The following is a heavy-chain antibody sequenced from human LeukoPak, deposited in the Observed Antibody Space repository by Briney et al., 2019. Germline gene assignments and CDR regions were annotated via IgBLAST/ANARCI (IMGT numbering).Heavy chain of an antibody. V-gene: IGHV3-23*01. CDR1: GFTFSSYA. CDR3: TKETGLGYDFWSDLNWFDL. D-gene: IGHD3-3*01. CDR2: ISGSGGST. J-gene: IGHJ5*02. Sequence: PGGPLRLSCAASGFTFSSYAMSGLRQAPGKGLEWVSAISGSGGSTYYADSVKGRFTISRDTSKNTLYLQMNSLRAEDTAVYYCTKETGLGYDFWSDLNWFDLWGQGTLVTVSS.